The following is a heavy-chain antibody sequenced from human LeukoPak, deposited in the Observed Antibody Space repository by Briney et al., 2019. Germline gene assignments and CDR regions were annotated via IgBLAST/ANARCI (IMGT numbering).Heavy chain of an antibody. CDR1: GFTFSTYA. V-gene: IGHV3-48*01. Sequence: GGSLRLSCAASGFTFSTYAMNWVRQAPGKGLGWGSYISSSSSTIYYADSVKGRFTISRDNAKNSLYLQVNSVRAEDTAVYFCVRAQSANMYGYAFWGQGPLVTVSS. D-gene: IGHD5-18*01. CDR3: VRAQSANMYGYAF. CDR2: ISSSSSTI. J-gene: IGHJ4*02.